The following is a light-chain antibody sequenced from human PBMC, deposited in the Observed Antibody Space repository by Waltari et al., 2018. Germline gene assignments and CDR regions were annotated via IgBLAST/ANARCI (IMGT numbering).Light chain of an antibody. J-gene: IGKJ2*01. Sequence: IVLTQSPGTLSLSPGERATLSCRASQSVSSSYFAWYQQKPGQAPRLLIYGASSRATGIPDRFSCSGSGTDFTLTISRLEPEDFAVYYCQQYGSSPLYTFGQGTKLEIK. CDR2: GAS. CDR1: QSVSSSY. V-gene: IGKV3-20*01. CDR3: QQYGSSPLYT.